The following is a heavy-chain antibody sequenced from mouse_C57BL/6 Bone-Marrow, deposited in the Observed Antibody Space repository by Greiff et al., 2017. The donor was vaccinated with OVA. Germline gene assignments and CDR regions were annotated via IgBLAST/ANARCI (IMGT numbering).Heavy chain of an antibody. V-gene: IGHV1-59*01. CDR1: GYTFTSYW. Sequence: QVQLQQPGAELVRPGTSVKLSCKASGYTFTSYWMHWVKQRPGQGLEWIGVIDPSDSYTNYNQKFKGKATLTVDTSSSTAYMQLSSLTSEDSAVYYCARDYYDSRFAYWGQGTLVTVSA. CDR2: IDPSDSYT. D-gene: IGHD1-1*01. CDR3: ARDYYDSRFAY. J-gene: IGHJ3*01.